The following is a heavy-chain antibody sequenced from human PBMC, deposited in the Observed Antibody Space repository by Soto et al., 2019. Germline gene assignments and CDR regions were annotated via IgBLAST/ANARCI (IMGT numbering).Heavy chain of an antibody. J-gene: IGHJ3*02. CDR2: IWYDGSNK. V-gene: IGHV3-33*01. D-gene: IGHD4-17*01. CDR1: GFTFSSYG. CDR3: ARDLSGDYGALDT. Sequence: QVQLVESGGGVVQPGRSLRLSCAASGFTFSSYGMHWARQGPGKGQEWVAVIWYDGSNKVYADSVKGRFTISKDNSKNTLYLQMNSLRAEDTAVYYWARDLSGDYGALDTWGQGTMVTVSS.